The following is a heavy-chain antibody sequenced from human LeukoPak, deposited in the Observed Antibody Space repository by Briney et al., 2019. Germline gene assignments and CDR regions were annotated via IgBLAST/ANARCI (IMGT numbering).Heavy chain of an antibody. D-gene: IGHD3-22*01. V-gene: IGHV4-39*01. J-gene: IGHJ4*02. Sequence: PSETLSLTCTVSGGSISSSSYYWGWIRQPPGKGLEWIGSIYYSENTYYNPPLKSRVTISVDTSKNQFSLKLSSVTAADTAVYYCARHGSSGYHFDYWGLGTPVTVSS. CDR3: ARHGSSGYHFDY. CDR1: GGSISSSSYY. CDR2: IYYSENT.